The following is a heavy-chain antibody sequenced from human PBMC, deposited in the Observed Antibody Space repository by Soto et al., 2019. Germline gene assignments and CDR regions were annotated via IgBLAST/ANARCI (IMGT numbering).Heavy chain of an antibody. CDR1: GLTSSNYA. Sequence: GGSLSLSCATSGLTSSNYAMSWVRQAPGGGLEWVSSMSGSSSTTYYADSVRGRFTISRDRSKNTLYLQMSSLRAEDTALYYCAKNQERELPRVIDFWGQGTLVTISS. CDR2: MSGSSSTT. D-gene: IGHD1-7*01. J-gene: IGHJ4*02. V-gene: IGHV3-23*01. CDR3: AKNQERELPRVIDF.